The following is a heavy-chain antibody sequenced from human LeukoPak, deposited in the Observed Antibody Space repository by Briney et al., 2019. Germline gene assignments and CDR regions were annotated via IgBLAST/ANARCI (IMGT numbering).Heavy chain of an antibody. Sequence: SETLSLTCAVYGGSFSGYYWSWIRQPPGKGLEWIGEINHSGSTNYNPSLKCRVTISVDTSKNQFSLKLSSVTAAAAAVYYCARGITIFGVVIIRNYYYMDVWGKGTTVTVSS. J-gene: IGHJ6*03. CDR2: INHSGST. CDR1: GGSFSGYY. D-gene: IGHD3-3*01. V-gene: IGHV4-34*01. CDR3: ARGITIFGVVIIRNYYYMDV.